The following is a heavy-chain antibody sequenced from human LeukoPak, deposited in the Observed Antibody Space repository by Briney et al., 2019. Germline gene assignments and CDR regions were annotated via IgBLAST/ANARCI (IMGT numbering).Heavy chain of an antibody. V-gene: IGHV3-48*03. CDR3: EREGSAGDFDY. Sequence: PGGSLRLSCAASGFTFSSYEMNWVRQAPGKGLEWVSYISSSGSTIYYADSVKGRFTISRDNAKNSLYLQMNSLRAEDTAVYYCEREGSAGDFDYWGQGTLVTVSS. CDR1: GFTFSSYE. J-gene: IGHJ4*02. CDR2: ISSSGSTI. D-gene: IGHD1-26*01.